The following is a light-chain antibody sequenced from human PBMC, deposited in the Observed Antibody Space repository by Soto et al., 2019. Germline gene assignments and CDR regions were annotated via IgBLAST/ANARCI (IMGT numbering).Light chain of an antibody. J-gene: IGKJ5*01. CDR3: QQRYAWLPIT. Sequence: EIVLTQSPATLSLSRGERATLSCRASRSVRSYLAWYQQKPGQAPRLLIYDASIRDTGIPARFSGSGSETDFTLTISSLEPEDFAVYYCQQRYAWLPITFGKGTRLEIK. V-gene: IGKV3-11*01. CDR1: RSVRSY. CDR2: DAS.